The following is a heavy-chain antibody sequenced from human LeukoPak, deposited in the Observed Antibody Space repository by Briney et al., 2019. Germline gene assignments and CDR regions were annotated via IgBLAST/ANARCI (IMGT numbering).Heavy chain of an antibody. CDR2: INPSGGST. Sequence: ASVKVSCKASGYTFTSYYMHWVRQAPGQGLEWMGIINPSGGSTSYAQKFQGRVTMTRDTSTSTVYMELSSLRSEDTAVYYCARALGDYVWGSYRSFDYWGQGTLVTVYS. CDR3: ARALGDYVWGSYRSFDY. V-gene: IGHV1-46*01. J-gene: IGHJ4*02. CDR1: GYTFTSYY. D-gene: IGHD3-16*02.